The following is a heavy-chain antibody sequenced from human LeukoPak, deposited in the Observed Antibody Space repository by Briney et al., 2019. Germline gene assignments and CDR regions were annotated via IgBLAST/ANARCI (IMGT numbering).Heavy chain of an antibody. J-gene: IGHJ3*02. V-gene: IGHV3-30-3*02. Sequence: HPGRSLRLSCAASGFTFSSYAMHWVRQAPGKGLEWVAVISYDGSNKYYADSVKGRFTISRDNSKNTLYLQMNSLRAEDTAVYYCAKPKQQLVRSDAFDIWGQGTMVTVSS. CDR3: AKPKQQLVRSDAFDI. D-gene: IGHD6-13*01. CDR2: ISYDGSNK. CDR1: GFTFSSYA.